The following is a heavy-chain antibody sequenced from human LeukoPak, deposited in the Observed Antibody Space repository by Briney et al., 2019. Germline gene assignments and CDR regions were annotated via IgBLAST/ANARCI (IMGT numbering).Heavy chain of an antibody. CDR2: IRYDGGNK. CDR1: GFTFSSYG. Sequence: GGSLRLSCAASGFTFSSYGMHWVRQAPGKGLEWVAFIRYDGGNKYYADSVKGRFTISRDNSKNTLYLQMNSLRAEDTAVYYCAKDRVNCSSTSCYSVGGNFDYWGQGTLVTVSP. V-gene: IGHV3-30*02. D-gene: IGHD2-2*01. J-gene: IGHJ4*02. CDR3: AKDRVNCSSTSCYSVGGNFDY.